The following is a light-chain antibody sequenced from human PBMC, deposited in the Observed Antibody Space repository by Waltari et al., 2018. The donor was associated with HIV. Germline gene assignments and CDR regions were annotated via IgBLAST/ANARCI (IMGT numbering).Light chain of an antibody. J-gene: IGLJ2*01. Sequence: QSVLTQPPSVSGAPGQRVTISCTGSSPNLGAGFDVLWYQQLPGTAPKLLIYANTSRRAGVPDRFSGSKSGTLASLAITGLQAEDEADYYCQSYDSTLSGSIFGGGTKLAVL. CDR2: ANT. CDR1: SPNLGAGFD. CDR3: QSYDSTLSGSI. V-gene: IGLV1-40*01.